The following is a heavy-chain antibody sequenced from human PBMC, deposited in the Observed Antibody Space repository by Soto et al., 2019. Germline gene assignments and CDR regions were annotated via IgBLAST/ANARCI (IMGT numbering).Heavy chain of an antibody. V-gene: IGHV4-31*03. Sequence: SETLSLTCTVSGGSINSDGYYWSWSRQHPGKGLEFIGYIYYSGTTYYNPSLRGRVSISIDTSKNQFSLKLSSVTAADTAVYYCARLSILHHYNYYGMDVWGQGTTVT. CDR2: IYYSGTT. D-gene: IGHD2-15*01. CDR1: GGSINSDGYY. CDR3: ARLSILHHYNYYGMDV. J-gene: IGHJ6*01.